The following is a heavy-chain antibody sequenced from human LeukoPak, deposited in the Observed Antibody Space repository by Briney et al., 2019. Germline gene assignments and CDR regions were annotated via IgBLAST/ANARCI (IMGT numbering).Heavy chain of an antibody. V-gene: IGHV3-20*04. CDR3: ARARELLWFGELSYYFDY. J-gene: IGHJ4*02. CDR1: GFTFDDYG. Sequence: RPGGSLRLSCAASGFTFDDYGMSRARQAPGKGLEWVSGINWNGGSTGYADSVKGRFTISRDNAKNSLYLQMNSLRAEDTALYYCARARELLWFGELSYYFDYWGQGTLVTVSS. D-gene: IGHD3-10*01. CDR2: INWNGGST.